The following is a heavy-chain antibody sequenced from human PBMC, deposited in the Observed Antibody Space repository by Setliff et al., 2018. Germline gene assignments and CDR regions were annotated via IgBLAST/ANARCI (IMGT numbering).Heavy chain of an antibody. J-gene: IGHJ4*02. Sequence: PGGSLRLSCAASGFTFSSYGMHWVRQAPGKGLEWVAVIWYDGSNKYYADSVKGRFTISRDNSKNTLYLQMNSLRAEDTAVYYCAKQGMIAPLYSFDYWGQGTLVTVSS. CDR3: AKQGMIAPLYSFDY. CDR1: GFTFSSYG. V-gene: IGHV3-33*06. D-gene: IGHD2-15*01. CDR2: IWYDGSNK.